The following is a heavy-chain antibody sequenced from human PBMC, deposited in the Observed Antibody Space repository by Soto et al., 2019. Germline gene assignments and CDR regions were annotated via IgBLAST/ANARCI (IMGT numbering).Heavy chain of an antibody. J-gene: IGHJ4*02. V-gene: IGHV3-48*02. CDR3: ARDLYGHTGSFDY. D-gene: IGHD3-10*01. Sequence: PGGSLRLSCAASGFTVSSNYMSWVRQAPGKGLEWISYISSSSSTIYYADSVKGRFTISRDDAKKSLYLQMNSLRDDDTAVYFCARDLYGHTGSFDYWGQGALVTVSS. CDR2: ISSSSSTI. CDR1: GFTVSSNY.